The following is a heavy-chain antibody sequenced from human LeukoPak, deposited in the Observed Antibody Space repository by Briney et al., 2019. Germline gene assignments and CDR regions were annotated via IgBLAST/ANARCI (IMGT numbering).Heavy chain of an antibody. CDR2: ISGSGGST. J-gene: IGHJ4*02. CDR3: AGGLRGATGNFDY. CDR1: GFTFSSYA. D-gene: IGHD1-26*01. V-gene: IGHV3-23*01. Sequence: GGSLRLSCAASGFTFSSYAMSWVRQAPGEGLEWVSAISGSGGSTYYADSVKGRFTISRDNSKNTLYLRMNSLRAEDTAVYYCAGGLRGATGNFDYWGQGTLVTVSS.